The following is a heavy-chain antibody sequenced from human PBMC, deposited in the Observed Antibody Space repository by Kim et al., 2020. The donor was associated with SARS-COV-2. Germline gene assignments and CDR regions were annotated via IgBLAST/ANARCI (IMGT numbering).Heavy chain of an antibody. D-gene: IGHD3-22*01. CDR1: GFNFGDYA. V-gene: IGHV3-9*01. CDR3: ARRVCDSSSCFQFDY. CDR2: ISRDSETL. J-gene: IGHJ4*02. Sequence: GGSLRLSCAASGFNFGDYAMHWVRRPPGKGLEWVSGISRDSETLIYADSVKGRFTISRDNARRSLYLQMNSLRDDDTALYYCARRVCDSSSCFQFDYWGQGSLVTVSS.